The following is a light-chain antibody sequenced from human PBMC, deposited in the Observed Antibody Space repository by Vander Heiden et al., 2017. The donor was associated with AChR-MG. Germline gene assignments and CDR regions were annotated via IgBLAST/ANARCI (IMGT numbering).Light chain of an antibody. J-gene: IGLJ3*02. CDR1: SNDVGVYNY. CDR2: DVN. CDR3: CSFVGSSPNGL. V-gene: IGLV2-11*01. Sequence: QSALTQPRSVSGSPGQSVTISCTGTSNDVGVYNYVSWYRQSPGKAPKLVIFDVNKRPSGVPDRFSGSKSGNTASLTISGLQADDEADYFCCSFVGSSPNGLFGGGTKLTVL.